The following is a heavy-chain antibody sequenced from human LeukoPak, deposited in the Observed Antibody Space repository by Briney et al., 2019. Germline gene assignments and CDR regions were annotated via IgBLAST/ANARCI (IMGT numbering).Heavy chain of an antibody. V-gene: IGHV1-24*01. J-gene: IGHJ4*02. D-gene: IGHD3-10*01. CDR3: ATDLNDNGSGSYYIPGY. CDR1: GYTLTELS. Sequence: ASVKVSCKVSGYTLTELSMHWVRQAPGKGLEWMGGFDPEDGETIYAQKFQGRVTMTEDTSTDTAYMGLSSLRSEDTAVYYCATDLNDNGSGSYYIPGYWGQGTLVTVSS. CDR2: FDPEDGET.